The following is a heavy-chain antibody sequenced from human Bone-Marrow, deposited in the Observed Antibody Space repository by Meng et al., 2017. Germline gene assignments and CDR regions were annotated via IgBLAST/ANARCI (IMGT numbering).Heavy chain of an antibody. V-gene: IGHV4-39*07. CDR3: ARGDYYDSSGPHALYYYYGMDV. CDR1: GGSISSSSYY. D-gene: IGHD3-22*01. CDR2: IYYSGST. J-gene: IGHJ6*02. Sequence: GSLRLSCTVSGGSISSSSYYWGWIRQPPGKGLEWIGSIYYSGSTYYNPSLKSRVTISVDTSKNQFSLKLSSVTAADTAVYYCARGDYYDSSGPHALYYYYGMDVWGQGTTLSLL.